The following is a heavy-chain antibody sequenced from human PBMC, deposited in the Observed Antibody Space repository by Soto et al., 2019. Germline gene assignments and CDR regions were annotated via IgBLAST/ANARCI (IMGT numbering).Heavy chain of an antibody. CDR3: VRDFGWYFRSGYMDA. J-gene: IGHJ6*03. CDR1: GFSFISYS. Sequence: EVHLVESGGGLVKPGGSLRLSCAASGFSFISYSMNWVRQAPGKGLEWVSSINEDSSYIYYAHSLRGRFTISRDNAKDSLYLQMNSLRAEDTAVYYCVRDFGWYFRSGYMDAWGDGATVTVSS. D-gene: IGHD3-3*01. CDR2: INEDSSYI. V-gene: IGHV3-21*01.